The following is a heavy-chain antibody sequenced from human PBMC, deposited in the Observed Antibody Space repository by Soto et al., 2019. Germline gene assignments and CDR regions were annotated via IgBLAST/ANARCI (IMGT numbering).Heavy chain of an antibody. V-gene: IGHV3-30*18. Sequence: QVQLVESGGGVVQPGRSLRLSCAASGFTFSSYGMHWVRQAPGKGLEWVAVISYDGSNKYYADSVKGRFTISRDNSKNTLYLQMNSLRAQGTAVYYCAKDRRVYAIRGGIKGYWGQGTLVTVSS. CDR1: GFTFSSYG. CDR3: AKDRRVYAIRGGIKGY. CDR2: ISYDGSNK. D-gene: IGHD2-8*01. J-gene: IGHJ4*02.